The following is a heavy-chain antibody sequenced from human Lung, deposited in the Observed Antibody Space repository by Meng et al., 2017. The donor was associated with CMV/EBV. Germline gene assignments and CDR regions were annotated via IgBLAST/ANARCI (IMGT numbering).Heavy chain of an antibody. J-gene: IGHJ4*02. CDR2: ISPTSTTV. Sequence: GGSLRLXXAASGFTFSEYFMAWIRQTPGKGLEWVSYISPTSTTVFYAESVRGRSTVSRDNAKNSLLLQMDSLRADDTAVYYCARDIKSGRVGFDYWSQGTLVTVSS. CDR3: ARDIKSGRVGFDY. V-gene: IGHV3-11*04. CDR1: GFTFSEYF.